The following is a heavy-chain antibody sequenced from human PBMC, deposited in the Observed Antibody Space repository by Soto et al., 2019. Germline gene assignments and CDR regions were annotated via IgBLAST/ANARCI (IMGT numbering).Heavy chain of an antibody. Sequence: EVRLVESGGGFVQPGGSLRLSCAASGFTFSSFWMHWVRQASGKGLVWVSRISSDGSTTTYADSVKGRFTISRDNAKNTLHLQMNSLRAEDTAVYYCARDLFGIAAGGLPDYWGQGTLVTVSA. CDR1: GFTFSSFW. D-gene: IGHD6-13*01. V-gene: IGHV3-74*03. J-gene: IGHJ4*02. CDR2: ISSDGSTT. CDR3: ARDLFGIAAGGLPDY.